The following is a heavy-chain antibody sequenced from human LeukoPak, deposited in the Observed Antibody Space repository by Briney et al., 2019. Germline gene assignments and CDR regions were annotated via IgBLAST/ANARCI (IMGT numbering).Heavy chain of an antibody. CDR1: GYTFTSYY. Sequence: ASVKVSCKASGYTFTSYYMHWVRQAPGQGLEWMGIINPSGGSTSYAQKFQGRVTMTRDMSTSTVYMELSSLRSEDTAVYYCARGGFYDSSGYYYALDYWGQGTLVTVSS. CDR2: INPSGGST. J-gene: IGHJ4*02. V-gene: IGHV1-46*01. CDR3: ARGGFYDSSGYYYALDY. D-gene: IGHD3-22*01.